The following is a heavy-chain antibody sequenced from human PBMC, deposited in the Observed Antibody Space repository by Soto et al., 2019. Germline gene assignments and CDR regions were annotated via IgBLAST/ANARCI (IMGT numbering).Heavy chain of an antibody. J-gene: IGHJ4*02. CDR1: GFTFSSYS. CDR2: ISSSSSYI. D-gene: IGHD2-2*01. CDR3: ARGSDVVVPAALDY. V-gene: IGHV3-21*01. Sequence: PGGSLRLSCAASGFTFSSYSMNWVRQAPGKGLEWVSSISSSSSYIYYADSVKGRFTISRDNAKNSLYLQMNSLRAEDTAVYYCARGSDVVVPAALDYWGQGTQVTVSS.